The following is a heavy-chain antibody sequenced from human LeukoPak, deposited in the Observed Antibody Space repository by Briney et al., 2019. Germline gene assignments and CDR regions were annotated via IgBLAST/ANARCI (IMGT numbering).Heavy chain of an antibody. CDR2: IYYSGST. CDR1: GYSISSSYY. J-gene: IGHJ6*03. Sequence: SETLSLTCTVSGYSISSSYYWGWIRQPPGKGLEWIGSIYYSGSTYYNPSLKSRVTISVDTSKNQFSLKLSSVTAADTAVYYCARAVTKRPFYYMDVWGKGTTVTVSS. D-gene: IGHD2-21*02. CDR3: ARAVTKRPFYYMDV. V-gene: IGHV4-38-2*02.